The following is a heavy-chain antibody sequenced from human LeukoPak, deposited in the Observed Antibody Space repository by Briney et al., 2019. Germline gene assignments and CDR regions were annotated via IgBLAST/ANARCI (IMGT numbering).Heavy chain of an antibody. D-gene: IGHD2-2*01. V-gene: IGHV3-53*05. CDR3: ARDLPRYQLPYLRYYYYGMDV. CDR2: IYTGGNT. J-gene: IGHJ6*02. CDR1: GFTVDSNY. Sequence: GGSLRLSCAASGFTVDSNYLSWVRQAPGKGLEWVSTIYTGGNTYYAASVKGRFTISRDNSKSTLYLQMNSLGAEDTAVYYCARDLPRYQLPYLRYYYYGMDVWGQGTTVTVSS.